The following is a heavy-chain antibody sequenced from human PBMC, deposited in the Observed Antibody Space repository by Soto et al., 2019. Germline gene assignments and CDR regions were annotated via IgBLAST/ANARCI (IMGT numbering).Heavy chain of an antibody. V-gene: IGHV4-31*03. Sequence: PSETLSLTCTVSGGSINSGGYFWTWVRQHPGKGLEWIGYMYNSGTTYYTSSLKSRVNISGDTSKNQFSLRLSSVTAADTAVYYCARAKGRRFFDHWGQGNLVTVYS. J-gene: IGHJ4*02. CDR2: MYNSGTT. CDR1: GGSINSGGYF. CDR3: ARAKGRRFFDH.